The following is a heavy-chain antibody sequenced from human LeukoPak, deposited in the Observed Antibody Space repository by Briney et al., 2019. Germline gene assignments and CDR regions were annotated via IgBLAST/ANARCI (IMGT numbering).Heavy chain of an antibody. J-gene: IGHJ4*02. CDR2: IYTSGST. D-gene: IGHD5-18*01. CDR1: GGSISSYY. Sequence: KASETLSLTCTVSGGSISSYYWSWIRQPPGKGLEWIGYIYTSGSTNYNPSLKSRVTISVDTSKNQFSLKLSSVTAADTAAYYCARHKFSGYSYGFLDYWGQGTLVTVSS. CDR3: ARHKFSGYSYGFLDY. V-gene: IGHV4-4*09.